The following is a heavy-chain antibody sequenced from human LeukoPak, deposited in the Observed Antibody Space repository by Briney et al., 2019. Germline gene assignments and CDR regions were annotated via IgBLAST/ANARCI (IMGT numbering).Heavy chain of an antibody. CDR1: GGSISSRGFF. V-gene: IGHV4-39*02. D-gene: IGHD1-14*01. Sequence: SETLPLTCTVSGGSISSRGFFWGWIRQPPGKGPEWIGSVYYDGVTYYNTSLKSRVTISVDTSKNHFSLNLRSVTAADTAVYYCARDSPGRFSTGYNWFDPWGQGTLVAVSS. CDR2: VYYDGVT. CDR3: ARDSPGRFSTGYNWFDP. J-gene: IGHJ5*02.